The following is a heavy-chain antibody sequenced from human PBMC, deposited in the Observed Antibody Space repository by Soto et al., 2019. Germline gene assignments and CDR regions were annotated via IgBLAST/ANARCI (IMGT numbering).Heavy chain of an antibody. D-gene: IGHD3-3*01. V-gene: IGHV1-69*01. CDR1: GGSFGKSA. Sequence: QVQLVQSGAEVKKPGSSVKVSCKASGGSFGKSAINWVRQTPGQGLEWLGGFIPVYRTLNYAQMFQGRVTITADESTGTAYMTLSSLASDDTAVYYCATGVIWIGYFTVDSWGQGTRVTVSS. CDR2: FIPVYRTL. J-gene: IGHJ4*02. CDR3: ATGVIWIGYFTVDS.